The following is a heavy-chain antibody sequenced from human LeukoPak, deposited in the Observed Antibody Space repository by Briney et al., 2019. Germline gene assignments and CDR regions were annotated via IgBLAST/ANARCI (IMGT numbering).Heavy chain of an antibody. CDR1: GVSFSGYY. CDR2: INHSGST. J-gene: IGHJ4*02. Sequence: PSETLSLTCAVYGVSFSGYYWSWIRQPPGKGLEWIGEINHSGSTNYNPSLKSRVTISVDTSKNQFSLKLSSVTAADTAVYYCAVAIVGATYYFDYWGQGTLVTVSS. D-gene: IGHD1-26*01. CDR3: AVAIVGATYYFDY. V-gene: IGHV4-34*01.